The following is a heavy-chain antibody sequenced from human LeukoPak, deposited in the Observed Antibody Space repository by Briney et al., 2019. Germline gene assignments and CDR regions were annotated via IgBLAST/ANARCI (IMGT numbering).Heavy chain of an antibody. CDR3: ARDKVVAIKSPDAFDI. CDR1: GFTFSSYS. Sequence: PGGSLRLSCAASGFTFSSYSMNWVRQAPGKGLEWVSSISSSSSYIYYADSVKGRFTISRDNAKNSLYLQMNSLRAEDTAVYYCARDKVVAIKSPDAFDIWGQGTMVTVSS. D-gene: IGHD3-22*01. J-gene: IGHJ3*02. V-gene: IGHV3-21*01. CDR2: ISSSSSYI.